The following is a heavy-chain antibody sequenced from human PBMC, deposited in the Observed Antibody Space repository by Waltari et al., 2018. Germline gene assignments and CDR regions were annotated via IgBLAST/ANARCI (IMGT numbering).Heavy chain of an antibody. CDR1: GGSISSSNW. CDR2: IYHSGST. Sequence: QVQLHESGPGLVKPSGTLSLTCAVSGGSISSSNWWSWVRQPPGKGLEWIGEIYHSGSTNYNPSLKSLVTISVDKSKNQFSLRLSSVTAADTAVYYCARDSYQNTFDYWGQGTLVTVSS. D-gene: IGHD2-2*01. V-gene: IGHV4-4*02. CDR3: ARDSYQNTFDY. J-gene: IGHJ4*02.